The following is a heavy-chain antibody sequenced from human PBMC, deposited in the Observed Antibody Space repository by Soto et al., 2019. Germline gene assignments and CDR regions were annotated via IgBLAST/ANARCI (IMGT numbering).Heavy chain of an antibody. D-gene: IGHD3-10*01. J-gene: IGHJ5*02. CDR3: ARDHTGSGSPNWFDP. Sequence: ASVKVSCKASGYTFTSYYMHWVRQAPGQGLEWIGIINPSGGSTSYAQKFQGRVTMTRDTSTSTVYMELSSLRSEDTAVYYCARDHTGSGSPNWFDPWGQGTLVTVSS. CDR1: GYTFTSYY. CDR2: INPSGGST. V-gene: IGHV1-46*03.